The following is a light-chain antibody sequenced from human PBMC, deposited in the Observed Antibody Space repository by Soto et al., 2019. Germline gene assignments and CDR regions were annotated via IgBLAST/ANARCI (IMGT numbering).Light chain of an antibody. J-gene: IGLJ3*02. V-gene: IGLV1-40*01. CDR3: QSYDCSLSGRV. CDR2: GNS. Sequence: QSVLTQPPSVSGAPGQRVTISCTGSSSNFGAGYDVHWYQQLPGTAPKLLIYGNSNRPSGVPDRFSGSKSGTSASLAITGLQAEDEADYYCQSYDCSLSGRVFGGGTKLTVL. CDR1: SSNFGAGYD.